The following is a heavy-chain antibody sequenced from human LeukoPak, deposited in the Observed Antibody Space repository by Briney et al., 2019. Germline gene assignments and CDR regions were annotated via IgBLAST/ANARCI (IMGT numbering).Heavy chain of an antibody. CDR3: ARDAGWGYYDL. CDR2: IDKHGSGK. Sequence: GGSLRLSCVASGFTFSTSWVSWVRQAPGKGGEWVANIDKHGSGKYYVDSVKGRFAISRDYASNSVFLQMDSLRAEDTSVYYCARDAGWGYYDLWGQGTPVTVSS. D-gene: IGHD1-26*01. J-gene: IGHJ4*02. CDR1: GFTFSTSW. V-gene: IGHV3-7*01.